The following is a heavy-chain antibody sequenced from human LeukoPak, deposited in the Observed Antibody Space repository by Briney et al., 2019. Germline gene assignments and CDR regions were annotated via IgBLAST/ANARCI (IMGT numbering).Heavy chain of an antibody. Sequence: LGESLKISCKGSGYSFTSYWIGWVRQMPGKGLEWMGVISPGDSGIRYSPSFQGQVTISVDKSISTAYLQWSSLKASDSAMYYCAAGGASAPWGQGTLVTVSS. CDR3: AAGGASAP. CDR1: GYSFTSYW. V-gene: IGHV5-51*01. D-gene: IGHD3-16*01. J-gene: IGHJ5*02. CDR2: ISPGDSGI.